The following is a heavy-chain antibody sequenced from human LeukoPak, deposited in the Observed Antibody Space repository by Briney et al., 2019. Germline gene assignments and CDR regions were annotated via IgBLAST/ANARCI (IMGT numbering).Heavy chain of an antibody. CDR2: INHSGST. CDR3: ARGRGSSGWSSSGMDV. V-gene: IGHV4-34*01. D-gene: IGHD6-19*01. J-gene: IGHJ6*02. Sequence: PSETLSLTCAVYGGSFSGYYRSWIRQPPGKGLEWIGEINHSGSTNYNPSLKSRVTISVDTSKNQFSLKLSSVTAADTAVYYCARGRGSSGWSSSGMDVWGQGTTVTVSS. CDR1: GGSFSGYY.